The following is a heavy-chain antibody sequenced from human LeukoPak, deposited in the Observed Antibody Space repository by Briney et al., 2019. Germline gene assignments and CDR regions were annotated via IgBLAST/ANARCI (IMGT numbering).Heavy chain of an antibody. D-gene: IGHD5-12*01. CDR1: GGSFSGYY. CDR3: ALAATILDDAFDI. V-gene: IGHV4-34*01. Sequence: SETLSLTCAVYGGSFSGYYWSWIRQPPGKGLEWIGEINHSGSTNYNPSLKSRVTISVDTSKNQFSLKLSSVTAADTAVYYCALAATILDDAFDIWGQGTMVTVSS. CDR2: INHSGST. J-gene: IGHJ3*02.